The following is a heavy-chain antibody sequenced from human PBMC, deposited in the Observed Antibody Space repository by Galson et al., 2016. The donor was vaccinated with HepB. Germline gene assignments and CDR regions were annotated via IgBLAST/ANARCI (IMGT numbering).Heavy chain of an antibody. D-gene: IGHD5-12*01. CDR3: ARKLRGSGYDY. CDR2: ISDSGRST. CDR1: GFSFSTYE. J-gene: IGHJ4*02. Sequence: SLRLSCAASGFSFSTYEMNWIRQTPGKGLEWVSYISDSGRSTHYIDSVEGRYTISRDNAKNTLDLQMNSLRADDTAVYYCARKLRGSGYDYWGQGTRVTVSS. V-gene: IGHV3-48*03.